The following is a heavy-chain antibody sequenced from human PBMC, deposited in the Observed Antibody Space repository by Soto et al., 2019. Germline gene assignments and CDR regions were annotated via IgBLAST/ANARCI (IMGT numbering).Heavy chain of an antibody. CDR3: ARHEWDYGEDY. Sequence: PSETLSLTCTVSGGSISSYYWSWIRQPPGKGLEWIGYIYYSGSTNYNPSLKSRVTISVDTSKNQFSLKLSSVTAADTAVYYCARHEWDYGEDYWGQGTLVTVSS. D-gene: IGHD4-17*01. J-gene: IGHJ4*02. V-gene: IGHV4-59*08. CDR1: GGSISSYY. CDR2: IYYSGST.